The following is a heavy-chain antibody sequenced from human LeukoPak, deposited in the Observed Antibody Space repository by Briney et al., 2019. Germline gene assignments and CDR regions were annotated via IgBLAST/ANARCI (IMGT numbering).Heavy chain of an antibody. Sequence: SETLSLTCTVSGGSISSYYWSWIRQPPGKGLEWIGYIYYRGSTNYNPSLKSRVTISVDTSKNQFSLKLSSVTAADTAVYYCARWLAANGFDPWGQGTLVTVSS. D-gene: IGHD6-19*01. CDR2: IYYRGST. V-gene: IGHV4-59*08. CDR1: GGSISSYY. J-gene: IGHJ5*02. CDR3: ARWLAANGFDP.